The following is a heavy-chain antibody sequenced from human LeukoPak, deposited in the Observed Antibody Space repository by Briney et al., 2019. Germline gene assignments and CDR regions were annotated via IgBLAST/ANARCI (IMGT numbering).Heavy chain of an antibody. D-gene: IGHD1-26*01. Sequence: SETLSLTCTVSGGSISSYYWSWIRQPAGKGLEWIGRIYTSGSTNYNASLKSRVSMSVDMSKNQFSLKLSSVTAADTAVFYCARENSGSYREFDYWGQGTLVTVSS. V-gene: IGHV4-4*07. CDR1: GGSISSYY. CDR2: IYTSGST. CDR3: ARENSGSYREFDY. J-gene: IGHJ4*02.